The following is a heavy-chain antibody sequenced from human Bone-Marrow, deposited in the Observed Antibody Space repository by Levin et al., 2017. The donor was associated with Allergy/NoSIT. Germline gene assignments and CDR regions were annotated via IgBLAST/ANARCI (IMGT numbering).Heavy chain of an antibody. V-gene: IGHV3-49*03. Sequence: PGGPLRLSCTASGFTFGDYAMSWFRQAPGKGLEWVGFIRSKAYGGTTEYAASVKGRFTISRDDSKSIAYLQMNSLKTEDTAVYYCTRTHSLGYYDSSADYWGQGTLVTVSS. D-gene: IGHD3-22*01. CDR1: GFTFGDYA. J-gene: IGHJ4*02. CDR3: TRTHSLGYYDSSADY. CDR2: IRSKAYGGTT.